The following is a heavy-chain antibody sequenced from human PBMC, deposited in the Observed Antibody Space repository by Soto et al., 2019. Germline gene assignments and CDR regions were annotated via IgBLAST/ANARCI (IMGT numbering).Heavy chain of an antibody. D-gene: IGHD2-15*01. V-gene: IGHV3-48*02. CDR1: GFTVSDYP. CDR2: VRTISRAI. J-gene: IGHJ4*02. Sequence: QLVESGGGLVQPGGSLRLCCAASGFTVSDYPMKWVRQAPGTGLEWGSSVRTISRAIYLADYVRGRITISRDNAMNSLYLQMTSLRDEDTAVYYCARGTPSFDSWGQGTLVTVSS. CDR3: ARGTPSFDS.